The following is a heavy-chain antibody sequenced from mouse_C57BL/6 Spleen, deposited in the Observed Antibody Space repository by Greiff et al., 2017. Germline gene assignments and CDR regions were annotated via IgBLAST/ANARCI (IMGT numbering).Heavy chain of an antibody. V-gene: IGHV1-69*01. CDR3: ARDSNFDY. CDR1: GYTFTSYW. CDR2: IDPSDSYT. J-gene: IGHJ2*01. Sequence: QVQLQQPGAELVMPGASVKLSCKASGYTFTSYWMHWVKQRPGQGLERIGEIDPSDSYTNYNQKFKGKSTLTVDKSSSTAYMQLSSLTSEDSAVYYCARDSNFDYWGQGTTLTVSS. D-gene: IGHD2-5*01.